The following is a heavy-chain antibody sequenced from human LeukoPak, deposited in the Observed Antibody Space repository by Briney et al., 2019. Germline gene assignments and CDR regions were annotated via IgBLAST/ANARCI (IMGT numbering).Heavy chain of an antibody. CDR2: INAGNGNT. CDR3: ARGSYYYGSGSFMGSDY. V-gene: IGHV1-3*01. D-gene: IGHD3-10*01. J-gene: IGHJ4*02. CDR1: GYTFTNCA. Sequence: VASVKVSCKASGYTFTNCAMHWVRQAPGQRPEWMGWINAGNGNTEYSQKFQDRVTITRDISANTAYMELSSLTSEDTAVYYCARGSYYYGSGSFMGSDYWGQGTLVTVSS.